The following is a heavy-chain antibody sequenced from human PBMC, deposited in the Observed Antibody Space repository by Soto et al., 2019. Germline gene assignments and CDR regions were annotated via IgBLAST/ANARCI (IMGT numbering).Heavy chain of an antibody. CDR2: IAYEGSKQ. V-gene: IGHV3-30*18. CDR3: AKAWLDTVTTYTPFDP. CDR1: GFTFSSYG. Sequence: QVQLVESGGGVVQPGRSLRLSCAASGFTFSSYGMHWVREAPGKGLEWVAVIAYEGSKQYYADSVKGRFTISRDNSKNPLYLQMNSLSAEDTAVYYCAKAWLDTVTTYTPFDPWGQGTLVTVSS. J-gene: IGHJ5*02. D-gene: IGHD4-4*01.